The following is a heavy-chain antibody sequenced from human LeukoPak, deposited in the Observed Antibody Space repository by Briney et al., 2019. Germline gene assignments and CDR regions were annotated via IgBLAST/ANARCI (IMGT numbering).Heavy chain of an antibody. V-gene: IGHV3-33*01. CDR2: IWYDGGNK. CDR1: GFSFSSYA. CDR3: ARGLTQIPRLATGLGH. D-gene: IGHD2-21*02. J-gene: IGHJ4*02. Sequence: GRSLRLSCAASGFSFSSYAMHWVRQAPGKGLEWVAVIWYDGGNKYYADSVKGLFTISRDNSKNTLYLEMNSLRAEDTAVYYCARGLTQIPRLATGLGHWGQGTLVTVSS.